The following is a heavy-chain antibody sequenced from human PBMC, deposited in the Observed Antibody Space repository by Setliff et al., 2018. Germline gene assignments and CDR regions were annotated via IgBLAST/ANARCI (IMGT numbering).Heavy chain of an antibody. J-gene: IGHJ4*02. D-gene: IGHD5-12*01. CDR1: GGSISSSSYY. Sequence: PSETLSLTCTVSGGSISSSSYYWGWIRQPPGKGLEWIGSIYYSGSTYYNPSLKSRVTISVDTSKNQFSLKLSSVTAADTAVYYCARGRVEMATITPFDCWGQGTLVTVSS. V-gene: IGHV4-39*07. CDR2: IYYSGST. CDR3: ARGRVEMATITPFDC.